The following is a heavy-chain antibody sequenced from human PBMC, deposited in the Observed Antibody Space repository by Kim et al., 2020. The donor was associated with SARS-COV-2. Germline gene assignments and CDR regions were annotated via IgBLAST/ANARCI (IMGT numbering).Heavy chain of an antibody. V-gene: IGHV3-21*01. D-gene: IGHD3-9*01. CDR2: ISSSSSYI. J-gene: IGHJ6*02. CDR3: AVLGGILTDYYISPFVSHGMAV. Sequence: GGSLRLSCAASGFTFSSYNMNWVRQAPGKGLEWVSYISSSSSYIYYADSVKGRFTISRDNAKNSLYLQMNSLRAEDTAVYYCAVLGGILTDYYISPFVSHGMAVWGQGTTVTVSS. CDR1: GFTFSSYN.